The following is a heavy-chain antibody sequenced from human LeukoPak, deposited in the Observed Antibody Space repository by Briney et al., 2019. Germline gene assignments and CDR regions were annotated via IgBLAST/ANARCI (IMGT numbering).Heavy chain of an antibody. Sequence: PGGSLRLSCAASGFTFSSYAMSWVRQAPGKGLEWVSAISGSGGSTHYADSVKGRFTISRDNSKNTLYLQMNSLRAEDTAVYYCAKGRGSYSSRHFDYWGQGTLVTVSS. CDR2: ISGSGGST. V-gene: IGHV3-23*01. J-gene: IGHJ4*02. D-gene: IGHD1-26*01. CDR1: GFTFSSYA. CDR3: AKGRGSYSSRHFDY.